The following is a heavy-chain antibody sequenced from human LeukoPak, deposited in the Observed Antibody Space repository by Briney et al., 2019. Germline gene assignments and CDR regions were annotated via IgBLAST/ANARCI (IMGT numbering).Heavy chain of an antibody. CDR1: GFTFSNYW. V-gene: IGHV3-74*01. D-gene: IGHD3-22*01. J-gene: IGHJ5*02. CDR2: INSDGINT. CDR3: ARAYYYDSSGYYPINP. Sequence: PGGSLRLSCAASGFTFSNYWMHWVRQAPGKGLVWVSRINSDGINTSYADSVKGRFTISRDNAKNSLYLQMNSLRAEDTAAYYCARAYYYDSSGYYPINPWGQGTLVTVSS.